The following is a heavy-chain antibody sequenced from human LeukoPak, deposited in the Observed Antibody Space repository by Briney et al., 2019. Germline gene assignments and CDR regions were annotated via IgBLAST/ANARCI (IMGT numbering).Heavy chain of an antibody. Sequence: GGSLRLSCAASAFTFSRDDMAWVRQPPGKRPEWISSFSGNGAGTHYIDSVRGGLIISRDNSKNTVYLQMNSLRAEDTAIYYCAREASSMVFSLDYWSEGTLVTVSS. J-gene: IGHJ4*02. CDR3: AREASSMVFSLDY. CDR2: FSGNGAGT. V-gene: IGHV3-23*01. D-gene: IGHD4/OR15-4a*01. CDR1: AFTFSRDD.